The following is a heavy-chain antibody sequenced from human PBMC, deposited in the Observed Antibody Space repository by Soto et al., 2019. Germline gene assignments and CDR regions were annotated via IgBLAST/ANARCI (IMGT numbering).Heavy chain of an antibody. J-gene: IGHJ4*02. CDR3: ARLFPRVVPAAIYFDY. Sequence: SETLSLTCTVSGGSISSYYWSWIRQPPGKGLEWIGSIYYSGSTYYNPSLKSRVTISVDTSKNQFSLKLSSVTAADTAVYYCARLFPRVVPAAIYFDYWGQGTLVTVSS. CDR1: GGSISSYY. V-gene: IGHV4-39*01. D-gene: IGHD2-2*01. CDR2: IYYSGST.